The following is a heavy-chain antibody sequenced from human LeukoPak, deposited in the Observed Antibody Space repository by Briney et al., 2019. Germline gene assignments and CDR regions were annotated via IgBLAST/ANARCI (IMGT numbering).Heavy chain of an antibody. J-gene: IGHJ3*02. Sequence: SETLSLTCTVSGGSISSGSYYWSWIRQPAGKGLEWIGRIYTSGSTNYNPSLKSRVTISVDTSKNQFSLKLSSVTAADTAVYYCARGMTDTYYYDSSGYRTGAFDIWGQGTMVTVSS. V-gene: IGHV4-61*02. D-gene: IGHD3-22*01. CDR3: ARGMTDTYYYDSSGYRTGAFDI. CDR2: IYTSGST. CDR1: GGSISSGSYY.